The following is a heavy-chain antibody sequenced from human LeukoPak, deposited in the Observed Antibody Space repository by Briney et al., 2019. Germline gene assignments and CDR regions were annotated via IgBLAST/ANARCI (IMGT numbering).Heavy chain of an antibody. J-gene: IGHJ3*02. CDR1: GYSISSGYY. CDR3: ARLTSSLNDVFDI. V-gene: IGHV4-38-2*02. Sequence: SSETLSLTCTVSGYSISSGYYWGWIRQPPGKGLEWIGNIYHSGSTYYNPSLKSRVTISVDTSKNHFSLKLTSVTAADTAVYYCARLTSSLNDVFDIWGQGTMVTVSS. D-gene: IGHD6-13*01. CDR2: IYHSGST.